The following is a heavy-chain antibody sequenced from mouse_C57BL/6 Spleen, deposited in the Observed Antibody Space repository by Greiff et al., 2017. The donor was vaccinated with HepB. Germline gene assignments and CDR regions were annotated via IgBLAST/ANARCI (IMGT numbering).Heavy chain of an antibody. CDR3: ARTTVVPYYFDY. CDR2: IDPSDSYT. Sequence: VKQSCKASGYTFTSYWMQWVKQRPGQGLEWIGEIDPSDSYTNYNQKFKGKATLTVDTSSSTAYMQLSSLTSEDSAVYYCARTTVVPYYFDYWGQGTTLTVSS. CDR1: GYTFTSYW. D-gene: IGHD1-1*01. V-gene: IGHV1-50*01. J-gene: IGHJ2*01.